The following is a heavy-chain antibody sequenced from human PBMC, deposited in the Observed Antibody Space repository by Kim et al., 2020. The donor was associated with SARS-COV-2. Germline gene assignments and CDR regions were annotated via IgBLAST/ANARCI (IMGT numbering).Heavy chain of an antibody. CDR1: GGTFSTDA. CDR2: IIPIFRTT. V-gene: IGHV1-69*13. J-gene: IGHJ4*02. CDR3: STSWAYSSRNFDH. D-gene: IGHD6-13*01. Sequence: SVKVSCKSSGGTFSTDAINWVRQAPGRGLEWVGGIIPIFRTTNYAQRFQGRVTMTADESTSTAYLELSDLRSGDMAVYFCSTSWAYSSRNFDHWGQGTLVTVSS.